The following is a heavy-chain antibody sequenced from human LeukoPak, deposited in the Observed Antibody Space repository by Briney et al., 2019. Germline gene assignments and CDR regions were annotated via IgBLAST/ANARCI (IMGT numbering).Heavy chain of an antibody. CDR1: GGSISSYY. D-gene: IGHD3-9*01. CDR3: ARRNILTEGEAFDI. Sequence: SETLSLTCTVSGGSISSYYWTWIRQPPGSGLEWIGFIYNVRSTNYNPSHKSRVTISFDTSKNQFSLKLNSVTAADTAVYYCARRNILTEGEAFDIWGQGTMVTVSS. CDR2: IYNVRST. V-gene: IGHV4-59*08. J-gene: IGHJ3*02.